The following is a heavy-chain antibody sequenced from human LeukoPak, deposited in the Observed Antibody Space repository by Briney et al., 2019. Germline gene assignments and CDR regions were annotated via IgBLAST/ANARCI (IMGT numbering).Heavy chain of an antibody. CDR2: INPNSGGT. CDR1: GYTFTTYY. Sequence: ASVKVSCKASGYTFTTYYMHWVRQAPGQGLEWMGWINPNSGGTNYAQKFQGRVTMTRDTSISTAYMELSSLRSEDTAVYYCATLPGITIFGVVIGDAFDIWGQGTMVTVSS. D-gene: IGHD3-3*01. V-gene: IGHV1-2*02. CDR3: ATLPGITIFGVVIGDAFDI. J-gene: IGHJ3*02.